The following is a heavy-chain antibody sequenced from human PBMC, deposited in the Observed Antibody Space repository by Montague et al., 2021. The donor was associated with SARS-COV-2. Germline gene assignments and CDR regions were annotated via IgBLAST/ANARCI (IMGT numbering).Heavy chain of an antibody. Sequence: SETLSLTCTVSSGSISSYSWSWTRQPPGQGMEWIWYIYYSGSTNYNPSLKRRVTISVDKSKNQISLKLNSVLAAATATYYCAREQVTVFAILIAFPAAGAIDVWGQGTTVTVSS. CDR1: SGSISSYS. D-gene: IGHD3-16*02. J-gene: IGHJ3*01. CDR2: IYYSGST. CDR3: AREQVTVFAILIAFPAAGAIDV. V-gene: IGHV4-59*12.